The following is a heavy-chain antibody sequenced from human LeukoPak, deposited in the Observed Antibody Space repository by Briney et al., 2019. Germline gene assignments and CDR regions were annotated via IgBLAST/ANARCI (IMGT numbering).Heavy chain of an antibody. Sequence: ASVKVSCKVSGYTLTELSMHWVRPAPGKGLEWMGGFDPEDGGTIYAQKFQGRVTMTEDTSTDTAYMELSSLRSEDTAVYYCATGFRGFGELSVTFAYWGQGTLVTVSS. V-gene: IGHV1-24*01. D-gene: IGHD3-10*01. CDR2: FDPEDGGT. CDR3: ATGFRGFGELSVTFAY. J-gene: IGHJ4*02. CDR1: GYTLTELS.